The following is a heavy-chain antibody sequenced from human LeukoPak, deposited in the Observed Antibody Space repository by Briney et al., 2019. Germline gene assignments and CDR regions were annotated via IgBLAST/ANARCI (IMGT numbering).Heavy chain of an antibody. Sequence: GGSLRLSCTASGFTFSSSAMHWVRQAPGKGLEWVAVISFDGSNKYYADSVKGRFTISRDNSKNTLYLQMNSLRAEDTAVYYCAKHKENYGDSCLDDYWGQGTLVTVSS. V-gene: IGHV3-30-3*02. J-gene: IGHJ4*02. D-gene: IGHD4-17*01. CDR3: AKHKENYGDSCLDDY. CDR2: ISFDGSNK. CDR1: GFTFSSSA.